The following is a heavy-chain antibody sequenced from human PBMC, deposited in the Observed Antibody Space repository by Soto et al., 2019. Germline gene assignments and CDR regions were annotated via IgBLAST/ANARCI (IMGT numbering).Heavy chain of an antibody. J-gene: IGHJ6*02. CDR1: GFTFDDYA. CDR3: AKDRGYCSGGSCYDLYYYYSMDV. CDR2: ISWNSGSI. D-gene: IGHD2-15*01. V-gene: IGHV3-9*01. Sequence: GGSLRLSCAASGFTFDDYAMHWVRQAPGKGLEWVSGISWNSGSIGYADSVKGRFTISRDNAKNSLYLQMNSLRAEDTALYYCAKDRGYCSGGSCYDLYYYYSMDVWGQGTTVTVSS.